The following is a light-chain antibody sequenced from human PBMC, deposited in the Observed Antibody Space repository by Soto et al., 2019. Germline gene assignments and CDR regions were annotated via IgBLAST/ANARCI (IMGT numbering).Light chain of an antibody. CDR1: TSDVGGYNH. J-gene: IGLJ3*02. CDR2: DVS. Sequence: QSALTQPRSVSGSPGQSVTISCTGTTSDVGGYNHVSWYQHHPGKAPKVMIYDVSKRPSGVPDRFSGSKSGNTASLTISGLQAEDEADYYCCSYAGTYTFLVFGGGTKVTV. V-gene: IGLV2-11*01. CDR3: CSYAGTYTFLV.